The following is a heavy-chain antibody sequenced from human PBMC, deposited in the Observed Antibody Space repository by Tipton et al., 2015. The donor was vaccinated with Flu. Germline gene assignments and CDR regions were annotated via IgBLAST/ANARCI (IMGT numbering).Heavy chain of an antibody. V-gene: IGHV4-61*01. CDR1: GYSIRSSNYY. J-gene: IGHJ4*02. D-gene: IGHD2-2*01. Sequence: TLSLTCAVSGYSIRSSNYYWNWIRQPPGKGLEWIGYIYNNEYTKYSPSLKGRVTISVDTSKKQFSPQLRSVTAADTAVYYCARDPSLGMPDYFDYWGQGTLVTASS. CDR2: IYNNEYT. CDR3: ARDPSLGMPDYFDY.